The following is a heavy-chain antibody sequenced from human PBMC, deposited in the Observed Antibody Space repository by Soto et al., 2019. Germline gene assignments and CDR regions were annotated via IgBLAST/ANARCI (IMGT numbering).Heavy chain of an antibody. CDR3: ARELPGIAAAGRANYYYYYMAV. Sequence: SETLSLTCAVYGGSFSGYYWSWIRQPPGKGLEWIGEINHSGSTNYNPSLKSRVTISVDTSKNQFSLKLSSVTAADTAVYYCARELPGIAAAGRANYYYYYMAVWGKGTTVTVSS. J-gene: IGHJ6*03. CDR2: INHSGST. D-gene: IGHD6-13*01. CDR1: GGSFSGYY. V-gene: IGHV4-34*01.